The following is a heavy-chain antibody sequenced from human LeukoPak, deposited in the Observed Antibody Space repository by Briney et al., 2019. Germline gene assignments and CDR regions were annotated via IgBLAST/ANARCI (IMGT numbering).Heavy chain of an antibody. V-gene: IGHV3-7*01. Sequence: GGSLRLSCAASGFRFSDHFMDWVRQAPGKGLEWVANIKQDGNGKDYVDSVKGRFTISRDNAKKSVHLQMNGLTVEDTAVYYCADPGVGFWGQGTLVTVSS. CDR2: IKQDGNGK. CDR3: ADPGVGF. D-gene: IGHD2-8*01. J-gene: IGHJ4*02. CDR1: GFRFSDHF.